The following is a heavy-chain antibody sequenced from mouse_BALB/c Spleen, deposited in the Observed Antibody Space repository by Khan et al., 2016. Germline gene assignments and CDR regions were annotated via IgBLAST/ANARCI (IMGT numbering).Heavy chain of an antibody. CDR1: GYTFSSYW. Sequence: QVQLKESGAELMKPGASVKISCKATGYTFSSYWIEWVKQRPGHGLEWIGEILPGSGSTNYNEKFRGKATFTADTSSNTAYMQLSSLTSEDSAVHYCARTDRRVYFYYWGQGTTLTVSS. CDR2: ILPGSGST. CDR3: ARTDRRVYFYY. J-gene: IGHJ2*01. V-gene: IGHV1-9*01.